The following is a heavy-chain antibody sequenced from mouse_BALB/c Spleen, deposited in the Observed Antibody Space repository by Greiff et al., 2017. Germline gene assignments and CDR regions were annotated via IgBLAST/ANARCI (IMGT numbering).Heavy chain of an antibody. CDR1: GFTFSSYT. J-gene: IGHJ3*01. D-gene: IGHD2-5*01. CDR3: ARQSNYSFAY. Sequence: EVQGVESGGGLVQPGGSLKLSCAASGFTFSSYTMSWVRQTPEKRLEWVAYISNGGGSTYYPDTVKGRFTISRDNAKNTLYLQMSSLKSEDTAMYYCARQSNYSFAYWGQGTLVTVSA. V-gene: IGHV5-12-2*01. CDR2: ISNGGGST.